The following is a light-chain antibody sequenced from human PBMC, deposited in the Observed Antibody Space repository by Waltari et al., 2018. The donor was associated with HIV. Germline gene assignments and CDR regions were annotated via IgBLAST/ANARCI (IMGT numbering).Light chain of an antibody. Sequence: EIALTQSPATLSVSPGDRAVLACRASQSVSRHLAWYQQKSGQGPRLLIYETSTRAAGTPGRFNGSGSGTDFVLTITDVEPGDVAVYYCQQRGTWPLVTFGGGTKVE. V-gene: IGKV3-11*01. CDR1: QSVSRH. CDR3: QQRGTWPLVT. CDR2: ETS. J-gene: IGKJ4*01.